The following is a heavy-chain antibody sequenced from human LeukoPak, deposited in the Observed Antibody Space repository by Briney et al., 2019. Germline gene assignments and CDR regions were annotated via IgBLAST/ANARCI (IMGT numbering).Heavy chain of an antibody. V-gene: IGHV1-46*01. Sequence: ASAKVSCKASGYTFTTYYMHWVRQAPGQGLEWMGTINLSGGSTSYAQKFQGRVTMTRDTSTSTVYMELSSLRSEDTAVYYCARELSGSGNFDYWGQGTLVTVSS. D-gene: IGHD3-10*01. J-gene: IGHJ4*02. CDR3: ARELSGSGNFDY. CDR2: INLSGGST. CDR1: GYTFTTYY.